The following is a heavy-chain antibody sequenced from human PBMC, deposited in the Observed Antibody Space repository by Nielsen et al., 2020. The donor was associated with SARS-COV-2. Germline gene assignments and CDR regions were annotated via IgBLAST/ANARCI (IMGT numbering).Heavy chain of an antibody. CDR3: ARDSHCEDPFDY. J-gene: IGHJ4*02. CDR2: IKQDGSEK. V-gene: IGHV3-7*01. CDR1: GFTFSSYW. Sequence: GGSLRLSCAASGFTFSSYWMSWVRQAPGKGLEWVANIKQDGSEKYYVDSVKGRFTISRENAKNSLYQQMNSRRAEDTAVYYCARDSHCEDPFDYWGQGTLVTVSS.